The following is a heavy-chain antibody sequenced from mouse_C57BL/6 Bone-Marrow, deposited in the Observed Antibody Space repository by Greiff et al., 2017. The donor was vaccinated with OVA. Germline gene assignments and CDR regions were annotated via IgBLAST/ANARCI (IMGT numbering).Heavy chain of an antibody. Sequence: DVKLVESGGDLVKPGGSLKLSCAASGFTFSSYGMSWVRQTPDKRLEWVATISSGGSYTYYPDSVKGRFTISRDNAKNTLYLQMSSLKSEDTALYYCARYGSRSDWYFDVWGTGTTVTVSS. V-gene: IGHV5-6*02. J-gene: IGHJ1*03. CDR2: ISSGGSYT. CDR3: ARYGSRSDWYFDV. CDR1: GFTFSSYG. D-gene: IGHD1-1*01.